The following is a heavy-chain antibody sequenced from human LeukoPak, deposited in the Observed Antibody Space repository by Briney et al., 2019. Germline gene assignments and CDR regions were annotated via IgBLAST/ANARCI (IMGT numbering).Heavy chain of an antibody. CDR3: AREDTLSESGATGFDY. D-gene: IGHD1-26*01. CDR2: ILYDGSNK. CDR1: GFTFSSYA. J-gene: IGHJ4*02. Sequence: PGGSLRLSCAASGFTFSSYAMHWVRQAPGKGLEWVAVILYDGSNKYYADSVKGRFTISRDNSKNTLYLQMNSLRAEDTAVYYCAREDTLSESGATGFDYWGQGTLVTVSS. V-gene: IGHV3-33*08.